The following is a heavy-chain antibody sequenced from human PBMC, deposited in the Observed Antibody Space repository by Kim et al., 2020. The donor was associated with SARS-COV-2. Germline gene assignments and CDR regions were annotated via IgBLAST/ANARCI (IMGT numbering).Heavy chain of an antibody. CDR1: GGSFSGYY. D-gene: IGHD6-6*01. V-gene: IGHV4-34*01. CDR3: ARDSSSLGY. Sequence: SETLSLTCAVYGGSFSGYYWSWIRQPPGKGLEWIGEINHSGSTNYNPSLKSRVTISVDTSKNQFSLKLSSVTAADTAVYYCARDSSSLGYWGQGTLVTVSS. J-gene: IGHJ4*02. CDR2: INHSGST.